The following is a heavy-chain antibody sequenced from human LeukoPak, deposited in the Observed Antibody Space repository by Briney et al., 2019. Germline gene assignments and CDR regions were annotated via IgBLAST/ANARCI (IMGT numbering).Heavy chain of an antibody. CDR2: IIPIFGTA. CDR3: ARAGPYSSSWYGAFDI. Sequence: GASVKVSCKASGGTFSSYAISWVRQAPGQGLEWMGGIIPIFGTANYAQKFQGRVTITADESTSTAYMELSSLRSEDTAVYYCARAGPYSSSWYGAFDIWGQGTMVTVSS. CDR1: GGTFSSYA. J-gene: IGHJ3*02. V-gene: IGHV1-69*13. D-gene: IGHD6-13*01.